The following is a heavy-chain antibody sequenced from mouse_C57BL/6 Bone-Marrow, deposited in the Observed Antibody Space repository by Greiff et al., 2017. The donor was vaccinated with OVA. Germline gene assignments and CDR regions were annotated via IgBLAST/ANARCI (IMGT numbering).Heavy chain of an antibody. CDR3: ARRDSNYHYAMDY. Sequence: EVQVVESGGDLVKPGGSLKLSCAASGFTFSSYGMSWVRQTPDKRLEWVATISSGGSYTYYPDSVQGRFTISRDNAKNTLYMQKSSLKSEDTDMYYSARRDSNYHYAMDYWGQGTSVTVSS. CDR1: GFTFSSYG. D-gene: IGHD2-5*01. J-gene: IGHJ4*01. CDR2: ISSGGSYT. V-gene: IGHV5-6*01.